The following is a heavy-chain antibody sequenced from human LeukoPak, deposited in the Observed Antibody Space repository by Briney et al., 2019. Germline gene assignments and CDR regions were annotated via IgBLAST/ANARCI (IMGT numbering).Heavy chain of an antibody. V-gene: IGHV4-39*01. J-gene: IGHJ4*02. CDR1: GGSISSYS. CDR3: ARRLPWGSGWDSDC. Sequence: SETLSLTCTVSGGSISSYSWGWIRQPPGKGLERIGRMSYSGSTYYNPSLKSRVTISVDTSKNQFSLKLSSVTAADTAVYYCARRLPWGSGWDSDCWGLGTLVTVSS. D-gene: IGHD6-19*01. CDR2: MSYSGST.